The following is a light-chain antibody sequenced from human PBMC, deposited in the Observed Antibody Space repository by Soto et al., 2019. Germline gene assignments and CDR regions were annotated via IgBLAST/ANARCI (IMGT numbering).Light chain of an antibody. Sequence: QTVVTQEPSFSVSPGGTVTLTCGLSSGSVSTSYYPSWYQQTPGQAPRTLIYSTNTRSSGVPDRFSGSILGNKAALTITGAQAYDESDYDCVLYMCSGIVLFCGGTNHTVL. J-gene: IGLJ2*01. V-gene: IGLV8-61*01. CDR2: STN. CDR1: SGSVSTSYY. CDR3: VLYMCSGIVL.